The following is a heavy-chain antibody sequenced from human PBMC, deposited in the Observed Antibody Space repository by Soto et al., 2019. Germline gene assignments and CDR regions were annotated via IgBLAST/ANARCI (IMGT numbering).Heavy chain of an antibody. CDR2: IVVGSGNT. V-gene: IGHV1-58*01. CDR3: AADYCSSTSCYRVSYYYGMDV. D-gene: IGHD2-2*02. J-gene: IGHJ6*02. Sequence: VASVKVSCKASGFTFTSSAVQWVRQARGQRLEWIGWIVVGSGNTNYAQKFQERVTITRDMSTSTAYMELSSLRSEDTAVYYCAADYCSSTSCYRVSYYYGMDVWGQGTTVTVSS. CDR1: GFTFTSSA.